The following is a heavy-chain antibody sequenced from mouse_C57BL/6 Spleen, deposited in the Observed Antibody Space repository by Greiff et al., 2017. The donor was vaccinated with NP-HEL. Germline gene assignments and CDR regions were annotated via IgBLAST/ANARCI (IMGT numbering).Heavy chain of an antibody. CDR3: AKELRDYYAMGC. Sequence: QVQLQQSGAELVRPGASVKLSCKASGYTFTDYYINWVKQRPGQGLEWIARIYPGSGNTYYNEKFKGKATLTAEKSSSTDYMQLSSLTSEDSAFYFCAKELRDYYAMGCWGQGASVTVSS. CDR2: IYPGSGNT. D-gene: IGHD1-1*01. J-gene: IGHJ4*01. V-gene: IGHV1-76*01. CDR1: GYTFTDYY.